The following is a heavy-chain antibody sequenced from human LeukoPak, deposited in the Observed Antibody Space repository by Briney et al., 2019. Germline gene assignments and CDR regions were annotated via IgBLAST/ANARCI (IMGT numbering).Heavy chain of an antibody. CDR1: GFTFSSYW. CDR3: ARGGRFSYGSLDY. CDR2: INNGGSST. Sequence: PGGSLRLSCAASGFTFSSYWMHWVRQAPGKGLVWVSHINNGGSSTTYADSARGRFTISRDNAKNTLYLQMNSLRAEDTAVYYCARGGRFSYGSLDYWGQGTLVTVSS. J-gene: IGHJ4*01. V-gene: IGHV3-74*01. D-gene: IGHD5-18*01.